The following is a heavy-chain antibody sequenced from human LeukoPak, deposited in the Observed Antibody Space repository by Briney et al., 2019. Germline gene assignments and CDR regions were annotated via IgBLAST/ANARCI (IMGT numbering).Heavy chain of an antibody. CDR3: ARRDYDILTGYYNHFFDY. CDR2: IYPGDSDT. V-gene: IGHV5-51*01. CDR1: GYSFTNYW. Sequence: GESLKISCKGSGYSFTNYWIGWVRQMPGKGLEWMGIIYPGDSDTRYSPSFQGQVTISVDKSISTAYLQWSSLKASDTAMYYCARRDYDILTGYYNHFFDYWGQGTLVTVSS. J-gene: IGHJ4*02. D-gene: IGHD3-9*01.